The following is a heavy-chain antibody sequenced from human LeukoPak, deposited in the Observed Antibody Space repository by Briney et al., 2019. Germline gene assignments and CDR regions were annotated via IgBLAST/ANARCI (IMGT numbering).Heavy chain of an antibody. V-gene: IGHV1-69*13. D-gene: IGHD3-3*01. CDR2: IIPTFGTA. CDR1: GGTFSSYA. J-gene: IGHJ3*02. CDR3: ARVSEDYDSDAFDI. Sequence: ASVKVSCKASGGTFSSYAISWVRRAPGQGLEWMGGIIPTFGTANYEQKFQGRVTITADESTSTAYMELSSLRSEDTAVYYCARVSEDYDSDAFDIWGQGTMVTVSS.